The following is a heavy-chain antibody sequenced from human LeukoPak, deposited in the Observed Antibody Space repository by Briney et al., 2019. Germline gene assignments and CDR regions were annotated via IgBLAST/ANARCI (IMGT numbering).Heavy chain of an antibody. V-gene: IGHV4-34*01. D-gene: IGHD3-9*01. J-gene: IGHJ6*03. Sequence: SETLSLTCAVYGGSFSGYYWSWIRQPPGKGLEWIGEINHSGSTNYNPSLKSRVTISVDTSKHQFSLKLSSVTAADTAVYYCARAATGKNILTGSQSFRHYYYYMDVWGKGTTVTVSS. CDR2: INHSGST. CDR1: GGSFSGYY. CDR3: ARAATGKNILTGSQSFRHYYYYMDV.